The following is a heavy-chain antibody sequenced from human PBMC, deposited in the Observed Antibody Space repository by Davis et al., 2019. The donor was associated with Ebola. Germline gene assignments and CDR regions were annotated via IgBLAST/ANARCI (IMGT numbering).Heavy chain of an antibody. CDR1: GFTFTSSA. Sequence: SVKVSCKASGFTFTSSAMQWVRQARGQRLEWIGWIVVGSGNTNYAQKFQGRVTITADKSTSTAYMELSSLRSEDTAVYYCASTYGSGSYYYYYGMDVWGQGTMVTVSS. CDR2: IVVGSGNT. CDR3: ASTYGSGSYYYYYGMDV. J-gene: IGHJ6*02. V-gene: IGHV1-58*02. D-gene: IGHD3-10*01.